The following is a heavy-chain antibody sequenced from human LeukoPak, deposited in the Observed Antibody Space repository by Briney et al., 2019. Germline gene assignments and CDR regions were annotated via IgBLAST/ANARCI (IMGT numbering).Heavy chain of an antibody. CDR2: IYYSGST. D-gene: IGHD6-19*01. CDR3: ARHASGWYTD. Sequence: SETLSLTCAVSGGSISTSDYYWGWVRPPPGKGLEWVGSIYYSGSTYYNPFLKSRLNISGDTSKNQFSLKLSSVTTADTAVYYCARHASGWYTDWGQGTLVTVSS. J-gene: IGHJ4*02. V-gene: IGHV4-39*01. CDR1: GGSISTSDYY.